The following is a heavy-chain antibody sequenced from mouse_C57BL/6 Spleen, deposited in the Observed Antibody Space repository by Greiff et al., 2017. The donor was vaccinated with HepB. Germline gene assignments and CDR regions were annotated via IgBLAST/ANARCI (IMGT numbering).Heavy chain of an antibody. CDR3: ARTTVVATRYAMDY. J-gene: IGHJ4*01. D-gene: IGHD1-1*01. CDR1: GYTFTSYW. V-gene: IGHV1-52*01. CDR2: IDPSDSET. Sequence: QVQLQQPGAELVRPGSSVKLSCKASGYTFTSYWMHWVKQRPIQGLEWIGNIDPSDSETHYNQKFKDKATLAVDKSSSTAYMQLSSLTSEDSAVYYCARTTVVATRYAMDYWGQGTSVTVSS.